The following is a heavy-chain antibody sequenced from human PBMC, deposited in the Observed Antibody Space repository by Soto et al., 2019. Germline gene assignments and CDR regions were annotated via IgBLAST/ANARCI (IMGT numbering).Heavy chain of an antibody. J-gene: IGHJ5*02. CDR2: IYYSGST. CDR3: ARRVFEQLVVRWFDP. D-gene: IGHD6-13*01. V-gene: IGHV4-39*01. CDR1: GGSISSSSYY. Sequence: SETLSLTCTVSGGSISSSSYYWGWIRQPPGKGLEWIGSIYYSGSTYYNPSLKSRVTISVDTSKNQFSLKLSSVTAADTAVYYCARRVFEQLVVRWFDPWGQGTLVTVSS.